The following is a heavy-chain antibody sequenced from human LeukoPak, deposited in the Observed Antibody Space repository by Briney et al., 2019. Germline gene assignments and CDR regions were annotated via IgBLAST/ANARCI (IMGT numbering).Heavy chain of an antibody. CDR2: IYYSGST. Sequence: SETLSLTFTVSGGSISSSSYYWGWIRQPPGKGLEWIESIYYSGSTYYNPSLKSRVTISVDTSKNQFSLKLSSVTAADTAVYYCARRQVNGDFDYWGQGTLVTVSS. V-gene: IGHV4-39*01. D-gene: IGHD2-8*01. CDR3: ARRQVNGDFDY. CDR1: GGSISSSSYY. J-gene: IGHJ4*02.